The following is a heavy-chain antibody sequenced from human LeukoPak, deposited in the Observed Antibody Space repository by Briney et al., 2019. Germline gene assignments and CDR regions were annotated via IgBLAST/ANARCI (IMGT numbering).Heavy chain of an antibody. CDR2: ISSSGSSI. Sequence: GGSLRLSCAASGFTFSDYYMNWIRQAPGKGLEWVSYISSSGSSIDYADSVKGRFIISRDNAKNSLYLQMDSLRAEDTALYYCGRDLSGWYGPDYWGQGTLVTVSS. J-gene: IGHJ4*02. V-gene: IGHV3-11*01. D-gene: IGHD6-19*01. CDR1: GFTFSDYY. CDR3: GRDLSGWYGPDY.